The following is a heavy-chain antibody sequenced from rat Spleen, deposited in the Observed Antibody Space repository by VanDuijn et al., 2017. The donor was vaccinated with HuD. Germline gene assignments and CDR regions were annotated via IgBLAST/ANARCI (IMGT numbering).Heavy chain of an antibody. CDR2: ITNVAGRT. CDR3: ARGLPGYNLYVMDA. V-gene: IGHV5-31*01. J-gene: IGHJ4*01. Sequence: EVKLVESGGGLVQPGRSLKLSCTASGFTFNNYWMTWIRQSPGKGLEWVASITNVAGRTHYPDSVKGRFTISRDIAKSTLYLQMDSLRSEDTATYYCARGLPGYNLYVMDAWGQGASVTVSS. CDR1: GFTFNNYW. D-gene: IGHD1-4*01.